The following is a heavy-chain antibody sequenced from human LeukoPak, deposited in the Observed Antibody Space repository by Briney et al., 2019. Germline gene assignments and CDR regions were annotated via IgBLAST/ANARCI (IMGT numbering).Heavy chain of an antibody. J-gene: IGHJ3*02. CDR2: SIPIFGTA. D-gene: IGHD6-13*01. CDR3: ARDRQRIAAALDAFDI. V-gene: IGHV1-69*06. Sequence: GASVKVSCKASGGTFSSYAISRVRQAPGQGLEWRGGSIPIFGTANYAQKFQGRVTITADKSTSTAYMELSSLRSEDTAVYYCARDRQRIAAALDAFDIWGQGTMVTVSS. CDR1: GGTFSSYA.